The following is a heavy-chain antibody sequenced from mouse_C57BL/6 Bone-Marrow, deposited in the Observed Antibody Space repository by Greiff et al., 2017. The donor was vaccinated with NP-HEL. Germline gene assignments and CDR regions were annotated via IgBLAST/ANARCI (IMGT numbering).Heavy chain of an antibody. Sequence: EVKVVESGGGLVKPGGSLKLSCAASGFTFSDYGMHWVRQAPEKGLEWVAYISSGSSTIYYADTVKGRLTISRDNAKNTLVLQMTSLRSEDTAMYYCARRDYYGSSYEGFAYWGQGTLVTVSA. V-gene: IGHV5-17*01. CDR2: ISSGSSTI. J-gene: IGHJ3*01. CDR3: ARRDYYGSSYEGFAY. CDR1: GFTFSDYG. D-gene: IGHD1-1*01.